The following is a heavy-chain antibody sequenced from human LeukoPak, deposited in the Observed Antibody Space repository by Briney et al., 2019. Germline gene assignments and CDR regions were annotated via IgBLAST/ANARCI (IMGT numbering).Heavy chain of an antibody. Sequence: GGSLRLSCAASGFTFDDYGMSWVRQAPGKGLEWVSGINWNGGSTGYADSVKGRFTISRDNAKNSLYLQMNSLRAEDTALYHCARDPSGGYDGSGFDDYWGQGTLVTVSS. CDR3: ARDPSGGYDGSGFDDY. CDR2: INWNGGST. D-gene: IGHD3-22*01. J-gene: IGHJ4*02. V-gene: IGHV3-20*01. CDR1: GFTFDDYG.